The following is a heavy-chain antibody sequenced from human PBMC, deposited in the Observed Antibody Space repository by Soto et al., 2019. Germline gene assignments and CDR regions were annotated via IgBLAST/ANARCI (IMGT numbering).Heavy chain of an antibody. CDR3: AHSVPTTVTTSHFDY. J-gene: IGHJ4*02. CDR1: GFSLSTSGVG. CDR2: IYWDDDK. Sequence: QITLKESGPTLVKPTQTLTLTCTFSGFSLSTSGVGVGWIRQPPGKALEWLALIYWDDDKRYSPSLKSRLTLPKDTSKNQVVLTMTNMDPVDTATYYCAHSVPTTVTTSHFDYWGQGTLVTVSS. V-gene: IGHV2-5*02. D-gene: IGHD4-17*01.